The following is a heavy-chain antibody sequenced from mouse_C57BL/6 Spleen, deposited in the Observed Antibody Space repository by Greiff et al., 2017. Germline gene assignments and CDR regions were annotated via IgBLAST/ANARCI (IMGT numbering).Heavy chain of an antibody. CDR2: IWSGGST. CDR3: ASSSHYLAY. Sequence: QVQLKESGPGLVQPSQSLSITCPVSGFSLTSYGVHWVRQSPGKGLEWLGVIWSGGSTDYNASFISRLSISKDNSKSQVFFKMNDLQADDTAIYYCASSSHYLAYWGQGTTLTVSS. V-gene: IGHV2-2*01. CDR1: GFSLTSYG. J-gene: IGHJ2*01.